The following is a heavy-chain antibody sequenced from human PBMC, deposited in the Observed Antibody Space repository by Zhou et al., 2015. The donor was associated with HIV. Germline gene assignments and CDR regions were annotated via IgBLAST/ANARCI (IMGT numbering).Heavy chain of an antibody. D-gene: IGHD4-23*01. CDR3: AARQYGANHPGAIDY. Sequence: QVKLVQSGAEVKMPGSSVKVSCQTSGDTTRTYGISWVRQAPGQRPEWMGNITPLLGTTNYAQKLQGRLTITADKSTSTVYMELNSLRSEDTAVYYCAARQYGANHPGAIDYWGQGTLVTVSS. V-gene: IGHV1-69*06. CDR2: ITPLLGTT. J-gene: IGHJ4*02. CDR1: GDTTRTYG.